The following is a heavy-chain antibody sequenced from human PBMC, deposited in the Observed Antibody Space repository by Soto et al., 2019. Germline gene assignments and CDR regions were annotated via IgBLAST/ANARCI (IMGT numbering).Heavy chain of an antibody. Sequence: QVQLQESGPGLVKPSGTLSLTCAVSGGSISSSHWWRWVRPPPGKGLAWIGEIYLSGRTNDHPSLKSRVTISVDKSKNQFSLKLSSVTAADTAVYYCARRGGVDYYYYYGMDVWGQGTTVTVSS. D-gene: IGHD2-15*01. CDR2: IYLSGRT. V-gene: IGHV4-4*02. CDR3: ARRGGVDYYYYYGMDV. J-gene: IGHJ6*02. CDR1: GGSISSSHW.